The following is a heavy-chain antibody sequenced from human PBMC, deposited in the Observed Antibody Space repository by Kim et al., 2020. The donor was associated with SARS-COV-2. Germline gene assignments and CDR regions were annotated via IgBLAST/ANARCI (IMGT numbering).Heavy chain of an antibody. CDR3: AKFGAGSRYGMDV. CDR1: GFSFTGYA. V-gene: IGHV3-23*01. J-gene: IGHJ6*04. CDR2: VSGGGGNT. D-gene: IGHD2-15*01. Sequence: GGSLRLSCEASGFSFTGYATSWVRQALGKGLEWVSTVSGGGGNTYYADSVKGRFTISRDKSKNTLYLQMESLRAEDTAIYYCAKFGAGSRYGMDVWGEGSTVTVSS.